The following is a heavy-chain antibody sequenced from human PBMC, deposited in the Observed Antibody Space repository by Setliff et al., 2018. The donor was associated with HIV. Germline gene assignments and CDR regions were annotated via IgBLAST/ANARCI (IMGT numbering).Heavy chain of an antibody. CDR1: GGSISSGSYY. CDR3: ASITMVRGVPYGMDV. CDR2: IYTSGST. J-gene: IGHJ6*02. V-gene: IGHV4-61*09. Sequence: SETLSLTCPVSGGSISSGSYYWSWIRQPAGKGLDWTGHIYTSGSTNYNPSLKSRVTISVDTSKNQFSLKLSSVTAADTAVYYCASITMVRGVPYGMDVWGQGTTVTVSS. D-gene: IGHD3-10*01.